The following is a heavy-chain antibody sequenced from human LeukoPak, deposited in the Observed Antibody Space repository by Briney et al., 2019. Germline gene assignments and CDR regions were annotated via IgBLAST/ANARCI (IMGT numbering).Heavy chain of an antibody. V-gene: IGHV3-30*04. CDR2: ISYDGSNK. CDR1: GFTFSSYA. D-gene: IGHD6-6*01. Sequence: PGGSLRLSCAASGFTFSSYAMHWVRQAPGKGLEGVAVISYDGSNKYYADSVKGRFTISRDNSKNTLYLQMNSLRAEDTAVYYCAKVMGVAARPAADYWGQGTLVTVSS. CDR3: AKVMGVAARPAADY. J-gene: IGHJ4*02.